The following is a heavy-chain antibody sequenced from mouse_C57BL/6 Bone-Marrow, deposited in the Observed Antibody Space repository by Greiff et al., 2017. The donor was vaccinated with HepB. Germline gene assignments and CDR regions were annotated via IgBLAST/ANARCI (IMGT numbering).Heavy chain of an antibody. CDR3: ARSPLLSHYYAMDY. D-gene: IGHD2-1*01. V-gene: IGHV1-19*01. CDR2: INPYNGGT. CDR1: GYTFTDYY. Sequence: EVQLQQSGPVLVKPGASVKMSCKASGYTFTDYYMNWVKQSHGKSLEWIGVINPYNGGTSYNQKFKGKATLTVDKSSSTAYMELNSLTSEDSAVYYCARSPLLSHYYAMDYWGQGTSVTVSS. J-gene: IGHJ4*01.